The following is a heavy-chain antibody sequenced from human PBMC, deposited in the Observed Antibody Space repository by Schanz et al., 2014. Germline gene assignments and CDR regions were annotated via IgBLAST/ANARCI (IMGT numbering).Heavy chain of an antibody. CDR2: MNPTTGNR. J-gene: IGHJ4*02. D-gene: IGHD4-17*01. V-gene: IGHV1-8*01. Sequence: QVQLVQSGAEVKKPGASVKVSCKASGYTFTSYDINWVRQATGQGLEWMGWMNPTTGNRGYAQNFQGRVPMTRDTSLKTAYMEMTDLKFEDAGIYYCAIHYGDRTLWGQGTLIAVSS. CDR3: AIHYGDRTL. CDR1: GYTFTSYD.